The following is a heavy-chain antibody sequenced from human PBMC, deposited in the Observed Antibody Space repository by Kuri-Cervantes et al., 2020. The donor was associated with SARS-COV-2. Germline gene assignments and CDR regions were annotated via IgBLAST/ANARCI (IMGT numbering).Heavy chain of an antibody. D-gene: IGHD7-27*01. V-gene: IGHV4-34*01. CDR1: GGSFSGYY. Sequence: SQTLSLTCAVYGGSFSGYYWSWIRQPPGKGLEWIGEINHSGSTNYNPSLKSRVTISVDRSKNQFSLKLSPVTAADTAVYYCASLGFQDAFDIWGQGTMVTVSS. CDR3: ASLGFQDAFDI. CDR2: INHSGST. J-gene: IGHJ3*02.